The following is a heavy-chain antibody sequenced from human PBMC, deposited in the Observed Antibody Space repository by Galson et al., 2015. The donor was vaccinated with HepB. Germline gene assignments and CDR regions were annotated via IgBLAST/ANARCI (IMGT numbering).Heavy chain of an antibody. CDR1: GFPFSSYS. D-gene: IGHD3-3*01. V-gene: IGHV3-48*01. CDR2: ISSSSSTI. CDR3: ARDQKLRFLGSSWFDP. Sequence: SLRLSCAASGFPFSSYSMNWVRQAPGKGLEWVSYISSSSSTIYYADSVKGRFTISRDNAKNPLYLQMNSLRAEDTAVYYCARDQKLRFLGSSWFDPWGQGTLVTVSS. J-gene: IGHJ5*02.